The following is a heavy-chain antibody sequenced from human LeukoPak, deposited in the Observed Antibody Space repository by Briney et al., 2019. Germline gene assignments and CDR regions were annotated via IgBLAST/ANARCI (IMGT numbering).Heavy chain of an antibody. CDR3: ARVGLGVGSGRTASGLDP. D-gene: IGHD3-10*01. CDR2: INQDGSEK. J-gene: IGHJ5*02. V-gene: IGHV3-7*01. Sequence: GGSLRLSCAASGFTFSSYWMTWVRQAPGKGLEWVANINQDGSEKFLVDSVKGRFTVSRDNAKNSLYLQMNSLSADDTAVYYCARVGLGVGSGRTASGLDPWGQGTLVTVSS. CDR1: GFTFSSYW.